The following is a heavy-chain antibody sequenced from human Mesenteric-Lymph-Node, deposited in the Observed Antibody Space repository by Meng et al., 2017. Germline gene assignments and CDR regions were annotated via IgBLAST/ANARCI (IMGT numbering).Heavy chain of an antibody. Sequence: LSLTCVASGFTFSFYAMSWVRQAPGKGLEWVSAISGSGTNTYYADSVKGRFTISRDNSKNTLYLQMNSLRAEDTALYYCNFDFWGQGTLVTVSS. CDR3: NFDF. V-gene: IGHV3-23*01. CDR1: GFTFSFYA. J-gene: IGHJ4*02. CDR2: ISGSGTNT.